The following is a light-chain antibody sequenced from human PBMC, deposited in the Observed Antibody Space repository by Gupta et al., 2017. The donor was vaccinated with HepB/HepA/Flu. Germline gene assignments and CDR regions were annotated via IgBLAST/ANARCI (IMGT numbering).Light chain of an antibody. CDR2: GAS. J-gene: IGKJ5*01. Sequence: EIVMTQSPATLSVSLGDRVTLSCRASQSLSSNLAWYQKKPGQAHRLLIYGASTRATGIPDRFRGSGSGTEXTLTISXLQSEDFAVYYCQQYHFWPPITFGXGTRLDLK. V-gene: IGKV3-15*01. CDR3: QQYHFWPPIT. CDR1: QSLSSN.